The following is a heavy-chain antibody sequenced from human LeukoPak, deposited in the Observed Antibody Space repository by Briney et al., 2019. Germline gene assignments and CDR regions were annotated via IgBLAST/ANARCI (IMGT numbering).Heavy chain of an antibody. CDR3: ARAAHDYVWGSCRSDYGMDV. D-gene: IGHD3-16*02. CDR2: INPNSGGT. V-gene: IGHV1-2*04. J-gene: IGHJ6*04. Sequence: ASVKVSCKASGYTFTGYYMHWVRQAPGQGLEWMGWINPNSGGTNYAQKFQGWVTMTRDTSISTAYMELSRLRSDDTAVYYCARAAHDYVWGSCRSDYGMDVWGKGTTVTVSS. CDR1: GYTFTGYY.